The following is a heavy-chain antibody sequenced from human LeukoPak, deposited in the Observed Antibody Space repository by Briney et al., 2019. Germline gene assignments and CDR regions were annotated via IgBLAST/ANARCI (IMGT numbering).Heavy chain of an antibody. CDR2: ISYDGSNK. CDR3: ARDRVAAEYYFDC. Sequence: GGSLRLSCAASGFTFSSYAMHWVRQAPGKGLEWVAVISYDGSNKYYADSVKGRFTISRDNSKNTLYLQMNSLRAEDTAVYYCARDRVAAEYYFDCWGQGTLVTVSS. CDR1: GFTFSSYA. V-gene: IGHV3-30*04. J-gene: IGHJ4*02. D-gene: IGHD2-15*01.